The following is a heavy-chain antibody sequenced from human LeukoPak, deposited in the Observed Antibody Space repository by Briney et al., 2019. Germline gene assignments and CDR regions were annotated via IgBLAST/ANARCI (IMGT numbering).Heavy chain of an antibody. D-gene: IGHD2-8*01. CDR1: GFTFSSYA. CDR2: ISYDGSNK. V-gene: IGHV3-30*04. Sequence: GGSLRLSCAASGFTFSSYAMSWVRQAPGKGLEWVAVISYDGSNKYYADSVKGRFTISRDNSKNTLYLQMNSLRAEDTAVYYCARSGGYCTNGVCYNEFDYWGQGTLVTVSS. CDR3: ARSGGYCTNGVCYNEFDY. J-gene: IGHJ4*02.